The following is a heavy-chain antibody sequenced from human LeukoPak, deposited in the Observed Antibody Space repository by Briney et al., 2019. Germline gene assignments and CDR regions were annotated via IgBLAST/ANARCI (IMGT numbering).Heavy chain of an antibody. J-gene: IGHJ3*02. Sequence: GGSPRLSCAASGFTFSSYGMHWVRQAPGKGLEWVAVISYDGSNKYYADSVKGRFTISRDNSKNTLYLQMNSLRAEDTSVYYCVRAAAGTRNAFDIWGQGTMVTVSS. CDR2: ISYDGSNK. V-gene: IGHV3-30*03. CDR1: GFTFSSYG. CDR3: VRAAAGTRNAFDI. D-gene: IGHD6-13*01.